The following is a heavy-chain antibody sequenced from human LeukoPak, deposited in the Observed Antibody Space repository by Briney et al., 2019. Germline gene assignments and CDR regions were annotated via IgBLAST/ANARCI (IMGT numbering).Heavy chain of an antibody. CDR1: GGPFSSYA. D-gene: IGHD1-26*01. V-gene: IGHV1-69*05. J-gene: IGHJ3*02. CDR3: ARELSGSNDTGAFDI. Sequence: SVKVSCKASGGPFSSYAISWVRQAPGQGLDWMGGIIPMFDSTNYAQKFQGRVTITTDESTSTAYMELSNLRSEDTAVYYCARELSGSNDTGAFDIWGQGTMVTVSS. CDR2: IIPMFDST.